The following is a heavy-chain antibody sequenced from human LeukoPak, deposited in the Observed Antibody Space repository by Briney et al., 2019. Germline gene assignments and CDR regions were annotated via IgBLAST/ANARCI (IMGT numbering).Heavy chain of an antibody. CDR1: GGTFSSYA. V-gene: IGHV1-69*01. CDR2: IIPIFGTA. CDR3: ARDPQWYGVHFDY. J-gene: IGHJ4*02. Sequence: GSWVKVSCKASGGTFSSYAISWVRQAPGQGLEWMGGIIPIFGTANYAQKFQGRVTITADESTSTAYMELSSLRSEDTAVYYCARDPQWYGVHFDYWGQGTLVTVSS. D-gene: IGHD3-10*01.